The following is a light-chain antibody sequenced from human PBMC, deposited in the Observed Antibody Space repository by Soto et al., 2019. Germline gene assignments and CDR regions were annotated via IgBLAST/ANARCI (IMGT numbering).Light chain of an antibody. J-gene: IGKJ2*01. Sequence: EIGMTQSPATLSVSPGERVTLSCRASESRSTSLACYQQKPGQAPRLLIYGASTKATGIPARFRGSGSATAFTLTISRRQSDYCAVYYCQSDNDWPFTLGQGTKLLI. CDR3: QSDNDWPFT. CDR2: GAS. V-gene: IGKV3-15*01. CDR1: ESRSTS.